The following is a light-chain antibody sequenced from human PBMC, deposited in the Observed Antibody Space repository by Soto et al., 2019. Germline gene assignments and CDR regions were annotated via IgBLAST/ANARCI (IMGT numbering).Light chain of an antibody. V-gene: IGLV1-40*01. CDR2: GNT. CDR1: SSNIGSTYD. Sequence: QSVLTHPPSVSGAPGQRVTISCTGSSSNIGSTYDVQWYQQLPGTAPKLLIHGNTNRPSGVPDRFSGSKSGTSASLAITGLQADDEADYYCQSYDDSLSVHYVFGTGTKATVL. CDR3: QSYDDSLSVHYV. J-gene: IGLJ1*01.